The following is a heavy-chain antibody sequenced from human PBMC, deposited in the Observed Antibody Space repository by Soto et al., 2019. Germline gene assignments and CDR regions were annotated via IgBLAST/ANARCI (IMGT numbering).Heavy chain of an antibody. CDR3: ARDVEGYSQLDD. D-gene: IGHD4-4*01. V-gene: IGHV4-30-2*01. CDR1: GASVTRDGNC. Sequence: QVQLRDSGSGLVKPSQTLSLTCSVSGASVTRDGNCWTWIRQPPGKGLEFVSSIYHGGSTFYNPSLRSRVTISLDRSKKQCSMKLTSVTAADTGVYYCARDVEGYSQLDDWGQGTLVTVSS. J-gene: IGHJ4*02. CDR2: IYHGGST.